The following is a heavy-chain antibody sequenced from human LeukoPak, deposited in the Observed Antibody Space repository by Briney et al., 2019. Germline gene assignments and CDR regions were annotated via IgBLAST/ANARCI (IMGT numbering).Heavy chain of an antibody. V-gene: IGHV1-18*01. CDR1: GYTFTSYG. CDR3: ARDSAYSYGVSWFDP. J-gene: IGHJ5*02. CDR2: ISAYNGNT. D-gene: IGHD5-18*01. Sequence: VSVKVSCKASGYTFTSYGISWVRQAPGQGLEWMGWISAYNGNTNYAQKLQGRVTMTTDTSTNTAYMDLRSLGSDDTAVYYCARDSAYSYGVSWFDPWGQGTLVTVSS.